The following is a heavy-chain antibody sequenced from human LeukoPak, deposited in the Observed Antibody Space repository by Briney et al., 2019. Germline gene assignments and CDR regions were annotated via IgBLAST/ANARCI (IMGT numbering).Heavy chain of an antibody. V-gene: IGHV1-2*02. CDR3: ARVGYSSSGVGFDY. CDR2: INPNSGGT. CDR1: GYTFTGYY. D-gene: IGHD5-18*01. Sequence: GSVKVSCKASGYTFTGYYMHWVRQAPGQGLEWMGWINPNSGGTNYAQKFQGRVTMTRDTSISTAYMELSRLRSDDTAVYYCARVGYSSSGVGFDYWGQGTLVTVSS. J-gene: IGHJ4*02.